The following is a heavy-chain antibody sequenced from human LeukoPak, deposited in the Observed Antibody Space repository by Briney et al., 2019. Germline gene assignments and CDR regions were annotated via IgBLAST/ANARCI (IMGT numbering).Heavy chain of an antibody. CDR3: ARAVRGYYFDY. CDR1: GFTVSSNY. Sequence: QPGGSLRLSCAASGFTVSSNYMSWVRQAPGKGLEWVSIIYSGGTTYYADSVKGRFTISRDNSKNTLYLQMNSLRAEDTAVYFCARAVRGYYFDYWGQGTLVTVSS. V-gene: IGHV3-53*01. J-gene: IGHJ4*02. CDR2: IYSGGTT. D-gene: IGHD3-22*01.